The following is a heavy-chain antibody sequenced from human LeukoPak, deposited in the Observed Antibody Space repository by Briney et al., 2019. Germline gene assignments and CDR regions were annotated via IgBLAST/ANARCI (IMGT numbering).Heavy chain of an antibody. V-gene: IGHV3-53*01. Sequence: GGSLRLSCAASGFTFSSYTMHWVRQAPGKGLEWVSVIYSGGSTYYADSVKGRFTISRDNSKNTLYLQMNSLRAEDTAVYYCAREVHDFWSGSYDYWGQGTLVTVSS. J-gene: IGHJ4*02. D-gene: IGHD3-3*01. CDR2: IYSGGST. CDR1: GFTFSSYT. CDR3: AREVHDFWSGSYDY.